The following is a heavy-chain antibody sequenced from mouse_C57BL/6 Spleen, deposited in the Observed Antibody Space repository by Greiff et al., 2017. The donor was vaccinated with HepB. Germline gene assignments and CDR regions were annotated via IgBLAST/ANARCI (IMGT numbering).Heavy chain of an antibody. CDR1: GFTFSDYY. CDR2: INYDGSST. V-gene: IGHV5-16*01. J-gene: IGHJ1*03. D-gene: IGHD2-3*01. Sequence: EVMLVESEGGLVQPGSSMKLSCTASGFTFSDYYMAWVRQVPEKGLEWVANINYDGSSTYYLDSLKSRFIISRDNAKNILYLQMSSLKSEDTATYYCARCYDGYPWYFDVWGTGTTVTVSS. CDR3: ARCYDGYPWYFDV.